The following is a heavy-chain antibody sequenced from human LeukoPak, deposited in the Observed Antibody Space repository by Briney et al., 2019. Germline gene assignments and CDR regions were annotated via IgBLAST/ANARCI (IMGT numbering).Heavy chain of an antibody. J-gene: IGHJ4*02. CDR3: AKDRGIPTYSGSYLY. D-gene: IGHD1-26*01. CDR2: ISGSGGST. V-gene: IGHV3-23*01. CDR1: GFTFSSYA. Sequence: GGSLRLSCAASGFTFSSYAMSWVRQAPGKGLEWVSAISGSGGSTYYADSVNGRFTISSDNSKNTLYMQMNSLRAEDTAVYYCAKDRGIPTYSGSYLYWGQGTLVTVSS.